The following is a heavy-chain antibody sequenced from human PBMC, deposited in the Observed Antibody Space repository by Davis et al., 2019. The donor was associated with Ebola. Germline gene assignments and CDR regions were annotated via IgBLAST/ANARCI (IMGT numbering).Heavy chain of an antibody. V-gene: IGHV3-23*01. J-gene: IGHJ4*02. CDR3: ARDYYDSSGYYLGGY. D-gene: IGHD3-22*01. CDR2: ISGSGGST. Sequence: PGGSLRLSCAGSGFTFSSYAMSWVRQAPGKGLEWVSAISGSGGSTYYADSVKGRFTISRDNSKNTLYLQMNSLRAEDTAVYYCARDYYDSSGYYLGGYWGQGTLVTVSS. CDR1: GFTFSSYA.